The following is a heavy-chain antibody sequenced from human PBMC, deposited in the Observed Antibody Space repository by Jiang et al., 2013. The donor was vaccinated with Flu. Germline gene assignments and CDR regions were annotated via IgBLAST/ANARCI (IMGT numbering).Heavy chain of an antibody. V-gene: IGHV4-39*07. D-gene: IGHD3-22*01. Sequence: SGPGLVKPSETLSLTCTVSGDSISRDSYYWSWIRQPPGKGLEWIGHIYYSGSTLYNPSLKSRVTISGDTSKNQFSLNLNSVTAADTAVYYCARLVFYSDTRGFWFYDYWGQGTMVAISS. CDR2: IYYSGST. J-gene: IGHJ4*02. CDR3: ARLVFYSDTRGFWFYDY. CDR1: GDSISRDSYY.